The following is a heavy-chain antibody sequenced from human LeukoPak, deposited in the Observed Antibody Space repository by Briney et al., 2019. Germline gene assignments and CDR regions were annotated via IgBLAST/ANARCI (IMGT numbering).Heavy chain of an antibody. CDR1: GFTFSDYY. J-gene: IGHJ5*02. CDR3: ASMSIAAFLPFDP. V-gene: IGHV3-11*01. D-gene: IGHD6-6*01. CDR2: ISSSGSTI. Sequence: GGSLRLSCAASGFTFSDYYMSWIRQAPGKGLEWVSYISSSGSTIYYADSVKGRFTISRDNAKNSLYLQMNSLRAEDAAVYYCASMSIAAFLPFDPWGQGTLVTVSS.